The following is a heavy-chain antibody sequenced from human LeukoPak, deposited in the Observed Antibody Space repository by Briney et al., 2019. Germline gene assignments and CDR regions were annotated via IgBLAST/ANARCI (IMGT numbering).Heavy chain of an antibody. D-gene: IGHD5-24*01. CDR3: ARDRNGYNPLDY. V-gene: IGHV4-30-4*08. Sequence: SQTLSLTCTVSGGSISSGDYYWSWIRQPPGKGLEWIGYIYYSGSTYYNPSLKSRVTLSVHTSKNQFSLKLSSVTAADTAVYYCARDRNGYNPLDYWGQGTLVTVSS. CDR1: GGSISSGDYY. CDR2: IYYSGST. J-gene: IGHJ4*02.